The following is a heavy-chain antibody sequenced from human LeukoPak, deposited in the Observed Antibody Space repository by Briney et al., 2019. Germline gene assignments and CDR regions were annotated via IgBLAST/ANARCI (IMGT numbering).Heavy chain of an antibody. J-gene: IGHJ4*02. CDR2: VSSDGSNT. CDR3: ARGGSWYFDH. D-gene: IGHD2-15*01. V-gene: IGHV3-74*01. Sequence: GGSLRLSCAASGFTFSSYAMSWVRQAPGKGLEWVSRVSSDGSNTRYADSVKGRFTISRDNAKNTLSLQMNSLRAEDTAVYYCARGGSWYFDHWGQGTLVTVSS. CDR1: GFTFSSYA.